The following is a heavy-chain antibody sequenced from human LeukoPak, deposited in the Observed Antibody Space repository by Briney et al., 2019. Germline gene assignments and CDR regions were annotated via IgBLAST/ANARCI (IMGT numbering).Heavy chain of an antibody. D-gene: IGHD3-10*01. CDR3: ARVGLLWFGELSYYFDY. V-gene: IGHV1-69*04. CDR1: GGTFSSYA. CDR2: IIPILAIA. J-gene: IGHJ4*02. Sequence: ASVKVSCKASGGTFSSYAISWVRQAPGQGLEWMGRIIPILAIANYAQKFQGRVTITADTSTSTAYMGLSSLRSEDTAVYYCARVGLLWFGELSYYFDYWGQGTLVTVSS.